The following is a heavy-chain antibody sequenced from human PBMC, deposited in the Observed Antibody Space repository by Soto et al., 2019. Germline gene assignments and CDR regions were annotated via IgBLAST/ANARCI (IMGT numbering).Heavy chain of an antibody. CDR2: INPNSGGT. CDR3: AREAMYYDFWSGYYPLYYYYGMDV. CDR1: GYTFTGYY. J-gene: IGHJ6*02. V-gene: IGHV1-2*04. Sequence: GASVKVSCKASGYTFTGYYMHWVRQAPGQGLEWMGWINPNSGGTNYAQKFQGWVTMTRDTSISTAYMELSRLRSDDTAVYYCAREAMYYDFWSGYYPLYYYYGMDVWGQGTTVTVSS. D-gene: IGHD3-3*01.